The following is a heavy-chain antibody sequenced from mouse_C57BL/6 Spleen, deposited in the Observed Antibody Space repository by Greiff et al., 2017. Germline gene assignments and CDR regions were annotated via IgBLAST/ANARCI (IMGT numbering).Heavy chain of an antibody. CDR2: IYPGDGDT. Sequence: VQLQQSGPELVKPGASVKISCKASGYAFSSSWMNWVKQRPGKGLEWIGRIYPGDGDTNYNGKFKGKATLTADKSSSTAYMQLSSLTSEDSAVYFCARSDDYDEGGFDYWGQGTTLTVSA. J-gene: IGHJ2*01. D-gene: IGHD2-4*01. CDR3: ARSDDYDEGGFDY. V-gene: IGHV1-82*01. CDR1: GYAFSSSW.